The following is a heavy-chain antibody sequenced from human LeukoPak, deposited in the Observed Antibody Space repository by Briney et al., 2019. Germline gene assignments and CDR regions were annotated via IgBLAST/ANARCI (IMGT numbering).Heavy chain of an antibody. Sequence: GASLQISSKGSGYSFTSYWIGWVRRLPGKGLEWMGIIYPGDSDTRYSPSFQGQVTISADKSISTAYLQWSSLKASDTAMYYCARQVAYYDSSGYRYYFDYWGQGTLVTVSS. CDR2: IYPGDSDT. CDR1: GYSFTSYW. J-gene: IGHJ4*02. V-gene: IGHV5-51*01. CDR3: ARQVAYYDSSGYRYYFDY. D-gene: IGHD3-22*01.